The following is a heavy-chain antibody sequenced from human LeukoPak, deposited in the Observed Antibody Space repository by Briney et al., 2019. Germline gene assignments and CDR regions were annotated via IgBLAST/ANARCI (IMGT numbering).Heavy chain of an antibody. J-gene: IGHJ3*02. CDR2: IFPSGGEI. V-gene: IGHV3-23*01. CDR3: ARGTTIIRNALDI. D-gene: IGHD1-7*01. CDR1: GFTFSTFA. Sequence: GGSLRLSCAASGFTFSTFAMIWVRQPPGKGLEWVSSIFPSGGEIHYADSVKGRFTISRDNAKNTLYLQMNSLRDEDTAVYYCARGTTIIRNALDIWGQGTMVTVSS.